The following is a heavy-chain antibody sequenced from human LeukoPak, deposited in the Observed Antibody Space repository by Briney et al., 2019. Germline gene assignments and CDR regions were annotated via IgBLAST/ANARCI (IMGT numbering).Heavy chain of an antibody. CDR1: GGSFSGYY. CDR2: INNSGST. V-gene: IGHV4-34*01. D-gene: IGHD3-9*01. J-gene: IGHJ5*02. CDR3: ARVHLLTGYYRWFDP. Sequence: PSETLSLTCAVYGGSFSGYYWSWIRQPPGEGLEWIGEINNSGSTNYNPSLKSRVTISVDTSKNQFSLKLSSVTAADTAVYYCARVHLLTGYYRWFDPWGQGALVTVSS.